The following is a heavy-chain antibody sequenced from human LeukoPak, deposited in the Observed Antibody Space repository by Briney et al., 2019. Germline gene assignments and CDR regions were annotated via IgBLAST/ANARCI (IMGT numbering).Heavy chain of an antibody. CDR2: IYYGGNT. J-gene: IGHJ4*02. D-gene: IGHD3-22*01. Sequence: PSETLSLTCSVSGGSISNSSFYWGWVRPPPGKGLEWIGSIYYGGNTYYKPSLKSRVTISIDTSKNQLSLQLNSLTAADTAVYYCATDPTYDNSGFPFDYWGQGTLVTVSS. V-gene: IGHV4-39*01. CDR3: ATDPTYDNSGFPFDY. CDR1: GGSISNSSFY.